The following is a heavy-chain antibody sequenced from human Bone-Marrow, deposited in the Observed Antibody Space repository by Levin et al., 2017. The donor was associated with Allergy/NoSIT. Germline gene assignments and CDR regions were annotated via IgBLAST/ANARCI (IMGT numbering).Heavy chain of an antibody. Sequence: GESLKISCVVSGFTFSSHWMYWVRQVPGKGLVWVSRINNDGSSATYADSVKGRFTISRDNAKNTLYLQMNSLRAEDTALYYCARGYNYGSIDYLGQGTLVTVSS. V-gene: IGHV3-74*01. CDR3: ARGYNYGSIDY. CDR2: INNDGSSA. J-gene: IGHJ4*02. CDR1: GFTFSSHW. D-gene: IGHD5-18*01.